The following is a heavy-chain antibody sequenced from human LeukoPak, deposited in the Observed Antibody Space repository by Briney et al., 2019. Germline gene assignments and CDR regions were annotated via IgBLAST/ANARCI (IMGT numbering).Heavy chain of an antibody. D-gene: IGHD2-15*01. CDR2: INPNSGGT. V-gene: IGHV1-2*02. Sequence: GASVKVSCKASGYTFTGYYMHWVRQAPGQGLEWMGWINPNSGGTNYAQKFQGRVTMTRDTSISTAYMELSRLRSDDTAVYYCATGLGYCSGGSCSEFDYWGQGTLVTVSS. CDR1: GYTFTGYY. CDR3: ATGLGYCSGGSCSEFDY. J-gene: IGHJ4*02.